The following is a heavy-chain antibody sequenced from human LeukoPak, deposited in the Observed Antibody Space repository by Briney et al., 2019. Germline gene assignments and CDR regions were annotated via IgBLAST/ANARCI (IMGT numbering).Heavy chain of an antibody. CDR1: GGSISSSNW. J-gene: IGHJ6*02. D-gene: IGHD3-10*01. CDR3: AKIYYGSGSPPLGGMDV. CDR2: IYHSGST. V-gene: IGHV4-4*02. Sequence: SETLSLTCAVSGGSISSSNWWSWVRQPPGKGLEWIGEIYHSGSTNYNPSLKSRVTISVDKSKNQFSLKLSSVTAADTAVYYCAKIYYGSGSPPLGGMDVWGQGTTVTVSS.